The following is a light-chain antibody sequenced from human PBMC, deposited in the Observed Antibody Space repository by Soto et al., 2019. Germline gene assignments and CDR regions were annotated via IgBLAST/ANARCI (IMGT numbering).Light chain of an antibody. Sequence: EVVMTQSPATLSVSPGERTTLSCRASQSVGNNLAWYPQKPGQAPRVLIYGASTTATGIPARFSGSGAVTECTLTISSLQSEDVEVDDCQQYNNWPITFGQGTRLEIK. CDR2: GAS. CDR1: QSVGNN. V-gene: IGKV3-15*01. J-gene: IGKJ5*01. CDR3: QQYNNWPIT.